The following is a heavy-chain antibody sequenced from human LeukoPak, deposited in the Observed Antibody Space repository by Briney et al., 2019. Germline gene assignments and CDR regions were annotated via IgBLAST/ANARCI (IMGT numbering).Heavy chain of an antibody. Sequence: SVKVSCKASGGTISSYAISWVRQAPGQGLEWMGGIIPIFGTANYAQKFQGRVTITADESTSTAYMELSSLRSEDTAVYYCARRGYSGYEYDYWGQGTLVTVSS. CDR1: GGTISSYA. D-gene: IGHD5-12*01. CDR2: IIPIFGTA. CDR3: ARRGYSGYEYDY. V-gene: IGHV1-69*01. J-gene: IGHJ4*02.